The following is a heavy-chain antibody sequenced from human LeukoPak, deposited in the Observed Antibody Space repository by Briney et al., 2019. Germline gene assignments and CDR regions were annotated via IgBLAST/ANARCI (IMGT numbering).Heavy chain of an antibody. J-gene: IGHJ4*02. Sequence: SETLSLTCTVSGGSISSYYWSWIRQPAGKGLEWIGRIYTSGSTNYNPSLKSRVTMSVDTSKNQFSLKLSSVTAADTAVYYCARDMGLYYYDSSGYYFDYWGQGTLVTVSS. CDR1: GGSISSYY. CDR3: ARDMGLYYYDSSGYYFDY. CDR2: IYTSGST. V-gene: IGHV4-4*07. D-gene: IGHD3-22*01.